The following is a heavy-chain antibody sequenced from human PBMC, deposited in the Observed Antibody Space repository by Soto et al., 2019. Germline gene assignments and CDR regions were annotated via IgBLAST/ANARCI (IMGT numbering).Heavy chain of an antibody. V-gene: IGHV5-10-1*01. D-gene: IGHD5-12*01. Sequence: GESLKISCKGSGYSFTSYWISWVRQMPGKGLEWIVRMDPSDSYANYSPSFQGHVTISADKSISTAYLQWSILKASDTAMYYCARQKRRSGSGSYGMDVWGQGTTVTVSS. J-gene: IGHJ6*01. CDR1: GYSFTSYW. CDR2: MDPSDSYA. CDR3: ARQKRRSGSGSYGMDV.